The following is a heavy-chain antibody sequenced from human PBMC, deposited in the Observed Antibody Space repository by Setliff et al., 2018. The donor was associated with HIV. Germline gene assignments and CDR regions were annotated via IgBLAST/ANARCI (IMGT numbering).Heavy chain of an antibody. Sequence: ASVKVSCKASGYTFSDYYMHWVRQAPGQGLGWMGWINPNSGGTKSAQKFQGRVTMTGDTSISTYYMEVTRLKSDDTAVYYCARVRGHFTGGGCYSDYYGMDVWGQGTTVTVSS. CDR2: INPNSGGT. CDR1: GYTFSDYY. CDR3: ARVRGHFTGGGCYSDYYGMDV. V-gene: IGHV1-2*02. D-gene: IGHD2-8*02. J-gene: IGHJ6*02.